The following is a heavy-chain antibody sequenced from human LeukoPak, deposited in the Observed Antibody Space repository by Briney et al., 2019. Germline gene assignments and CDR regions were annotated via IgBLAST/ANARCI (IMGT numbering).Heavy chain of an antibody. Sequence: ASVKVSCKASGYTFTNNYMHWVRQAPGQGLEWMGIINPSGGSTSYAQKFQGRVTMTRDMSTSTVYMELSSLRSEDTAVYYCARAPASARAVYFDYWGQGTLVTVSS. CDR1: GYTFTNNY. D-gene: IGHD6-6*01. CDR2: INPSGGST. J-gene: IGHJ4*02. V-gene: IGHV1-46*01. CDR3: ARAPASARAVYFDY.